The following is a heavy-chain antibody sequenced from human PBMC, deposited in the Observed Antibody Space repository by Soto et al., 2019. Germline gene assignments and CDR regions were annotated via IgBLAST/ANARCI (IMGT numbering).Heavy chain of an antibody. CDR3: CRVLGAVIGDYYYHGVDV. CDR1: GFIFSGSA. CDR2: IRSRANNYAT. J-gene: IGHJ6*02. V-gene: IGHV3-73*01. D-gene: IGHD3-16*02. Sequence: GWYLRLSCAASGFIFSGSAIHWVRQASGKGLEWVGRIRSRANNYATSSAASVKGRFTFSRDDSKNTAYLQMNTLKTEDAAVYYCCRVLGAVIGDYYYHGVDVWGQGTTVTVSS.